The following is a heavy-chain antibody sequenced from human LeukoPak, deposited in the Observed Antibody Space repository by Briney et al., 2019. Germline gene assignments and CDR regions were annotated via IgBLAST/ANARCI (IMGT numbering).Heavy chain of an antibody. Sequence: GTLSLTCTVSGGSISSYYWSWIRQPPGKGLEWISFVNGGGSTMYYADSVKGRFTISRENAKNSLYLQMNSLRAEDTAVYYCARDLSDWTPFDAFDIWGQGTMVTVSS. CDR3: ARDLSDWTPFDAFDI. CDR2: VNGGGSTM. D-gene: IGHD6-19*01. J-gene: IGHJ3*02. CDR1: GGSISSYY. V-gene: IGHV3-11*04.